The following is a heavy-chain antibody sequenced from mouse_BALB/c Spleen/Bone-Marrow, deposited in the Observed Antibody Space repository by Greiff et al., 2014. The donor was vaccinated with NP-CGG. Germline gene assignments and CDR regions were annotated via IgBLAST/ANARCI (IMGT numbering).Heavy chain of an antibody. D-gene: IGHD2-3*01. CDR3: AHDAPFTY. J-gene: IGHJ3*01. Sequence: EVNVVESGADLVKPGASVKLSCTTSGFNIKDTFMHWVKQRPEQGLEWIGRIDPASGNTKYDPKFQGKATITADTSSNKVSLQLSGLTSEDTAVYYCAHDAPFTYWGQGTLVTVSA. V-gene: IGHV14-3*02. CDR1: GFNIKDTF. CDR2: IDPASGNT.